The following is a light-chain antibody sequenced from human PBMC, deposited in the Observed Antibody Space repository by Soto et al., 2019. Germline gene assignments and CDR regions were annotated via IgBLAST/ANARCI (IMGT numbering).Light chain of an antibody. J-gene: IGLJ1*01. Sequence: QSALTQPASVSGSPGQSITISCTGTSSDVGGYDYVSWYQQHPGKVPKFMIYEVTNRPSGVSHRFSGSKSGNTASLTISGLQVEDEADYYCTSYTTTSTYVFGTGTKVTVL. CDR3: TSYTTTSTYV. CDR1: SSDVGGYDY. CDR2: EVT. V-gene: IGLV2-14*01.